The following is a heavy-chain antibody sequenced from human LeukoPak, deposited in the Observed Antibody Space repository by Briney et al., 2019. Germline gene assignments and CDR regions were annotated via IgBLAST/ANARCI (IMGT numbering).Heavy chain of an antibody. V-gene: IGHV3-49*04. CDR1: GFTFGDYA. Sequence: GGSLRFSCTASGFTFGDYAMSWVRQAPGKGLEWVGFIRSKAYGGTTEYAASVKGRFTIPRDGSKSIAYLQMNSLKTEDTAVYYCTRDMLRFLEWTFDYWGQGTLVTVSS. CDR3: TRDMLRFLEWTFDY. J-gene: IGHJ4*02. CDR2: IRSKAYGGTT. D-gene: IGHD3-3*01.